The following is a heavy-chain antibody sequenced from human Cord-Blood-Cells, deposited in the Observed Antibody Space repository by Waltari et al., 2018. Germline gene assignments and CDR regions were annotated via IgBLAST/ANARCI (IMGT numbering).Heavy chain of an antibody. V-gene: IGHV4-39*07. CDR2: IYYSGRT. CDR1: GGSISSSSYY. CDR3: ARLLGVGDAFDI. J-gene: IGHJ3*02. Sequence: QLQLQESDPGLVKPSETLSLTCTVSGGSISSSSYYWGWIRQPPGKGLEWIGSIYYSGRTYYNPSLKSRSTISVDTSKNQLSLKLSSVTAADTAVYYCARLLGVGDAFDIWGQGTMVTVSS. D-gene: IGHD3-3*01.